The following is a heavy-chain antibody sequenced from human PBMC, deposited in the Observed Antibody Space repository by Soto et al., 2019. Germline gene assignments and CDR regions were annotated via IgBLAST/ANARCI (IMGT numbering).Heavy chain of an antibody. D-gene: IGHD6-19*01. V-gene: IGHV3-7*01. CDR3: VRDPSVVGYFFDY. CDR2: IQQDGSEK. CDR1: GFTFSRFP. Sequence: PGGSLRLSCGGSGFTFSRFPMSWFRQAPGKGLEWVANIQQDGSEKYYADSVKGRFTISRDSSKNTLYLQMSSLRAEDTAIYYCVRDPSVVGYFFDYWGQGTLVTVSS. J-gene: IGHJ4*02.